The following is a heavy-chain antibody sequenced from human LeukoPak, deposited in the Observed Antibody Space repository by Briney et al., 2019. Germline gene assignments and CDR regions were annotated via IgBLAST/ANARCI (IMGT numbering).Heavy chain of an antibody. CDR2: ISGSGDST. J-gene: IGHJ4*02. CDR3: AKDRAAAGTWGYFDY. CDR1: GFTFSSYA. D-gene: IGHD6-13*01. V-gene: IGHV3-23*01. Sequence: GGSLRLSCAASGFTFSSYAMGWVRQAPGKGLEGVSVISGSGDSTYYADSVKGRFTISRDNSKNTLYLQMNSLRAEDTAVYYCAKDRAAAGTWGYFDYWGQGTLVTVSS.